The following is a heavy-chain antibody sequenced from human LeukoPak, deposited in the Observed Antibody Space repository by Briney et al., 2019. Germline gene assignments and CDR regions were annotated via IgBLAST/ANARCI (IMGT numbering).Heavy chain of an antibody. J-gene: IGHJ3*02. Sequence: GGSLRLSCAASGFTFSSYWMSWVRQAPGKGLEWVANIKQDGSEKYYVDSVKGRFTISRDNAKNSLYLQMNSLRAEDTAVYYCARDSAPWGSNAFDIWGQGTMVTVSS. CDR2: IKQDGSEK. V-gene: IGHV3-7*01. CDR1: GFTFSSYW. D-gene: IGHD1-26*01. CDR3: ARDSAPWGSNAFDI.